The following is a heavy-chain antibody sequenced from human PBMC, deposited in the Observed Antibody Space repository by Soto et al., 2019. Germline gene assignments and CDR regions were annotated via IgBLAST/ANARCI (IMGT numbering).Heavy chain of an antibody. CDR3: AKDRMIVVDGAFDI. D-gene: IGHD3-22*01. J-gene: IGHJ3*02. CDR1: GFTFDDYA. V-gene: IGHV3-9*01. Sequence: GGSLRLSCAASGFTFDDYAMHRFRQAPGKGLEWVSGISWNSGSIGYADSVKGRFTISRENAKNSLYLQMNSLRAEDTALYYCAKDRMIVVDGAFDIWGQGTMVTVSS. CDR2: ISWNSGSI.